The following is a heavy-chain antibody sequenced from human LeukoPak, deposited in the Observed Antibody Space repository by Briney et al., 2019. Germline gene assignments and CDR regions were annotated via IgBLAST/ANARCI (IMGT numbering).Heavy chain of an antibody. CDR2: INPSGGST. J-gene: IGHJ4*02. CDR3: ARDSDSGLY. V-gene: IGHV1-46*01. Sequence: ASVKVSYKASGYTFTSYLMHWVRQAPGQGLEWLGIINPSGGSTRYAQKVQGRVSMTRDTSTSTVYMELSSLRSEDTAVYYCARDSDSGLYWGQGTLVTVSS. D-gene: IGHD1-26*01. CDR1: GYTFTSYL.